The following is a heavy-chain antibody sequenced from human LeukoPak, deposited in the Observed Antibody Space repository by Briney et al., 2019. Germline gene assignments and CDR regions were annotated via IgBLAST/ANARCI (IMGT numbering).Heavy chain of an antibody. CDR3: AKARYYGSEGKGYYFDY. V-gene: IGHV4-61*02. CDR2: IYASGST. J-gene: IGHJ4*02. D-gene: IGHD3-10*01. Sequence: SQTLSLTCTVSGGSISSGSYYWSWIRQPAGKGLEWIGRIYASGSTNYDPSLKSRVTISVDTSKNQFSLKLSSVTAADTAVYYCAKARYYGSEGKGYYFDYWGQGTLVTVSS. CDR1: GGSISSGSYY.